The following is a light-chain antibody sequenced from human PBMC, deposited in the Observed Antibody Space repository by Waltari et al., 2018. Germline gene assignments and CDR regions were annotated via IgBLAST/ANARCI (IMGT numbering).Light chain of an antibody. Sequence: SYELTQPPSVSVSPGQTARITCSGDALPKQYAYWYQQKPGQAPVLVIYKDSERPSGIPERFPGSSSGTTVTLTISGVQAEDEADYYRQSADSSGTYVVFGGGTKLTVL. J-gene: IGLJ2*01. CDR1: ALPKQY. CDR3: QSADSSGTYVV. CDR2: KDS. V-gene: IGLV3-25*03.